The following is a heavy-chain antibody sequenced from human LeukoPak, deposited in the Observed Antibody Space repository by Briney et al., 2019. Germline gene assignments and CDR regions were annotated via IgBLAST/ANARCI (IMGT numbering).Heavy chain of an antibody. CDR1: GFTFSSYA. CDR3: AKDRNSLIVGVMRY. V-gene: IGHV3-23*01. Sequence: GGSLRLSCAASGFTFSSYAMSWVRQAPGKGLEWVSAISGSGGSTYYADSVKGRFTISRDNSKNTLYLQMNSLRAEGTAVYYCAKDRNSLIVGVMRYWGQGTLVTVSS. D-gene: IGHD1-26*01. J-gene: IGHJ4*02. CDR2: ISGSGGST.